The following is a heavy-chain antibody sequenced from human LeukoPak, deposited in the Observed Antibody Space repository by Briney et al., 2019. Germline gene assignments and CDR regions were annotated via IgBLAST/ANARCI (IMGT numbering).Heavy chain of an antibody. V-gene: IGHV4-34*01. Sequence: SETLSLTCAVYGGSFSGYYWSWIRQPPGKGLEWIGEISHSGSTNYNPSLKSRVTISVDTSKNQFSLKLSSVTAADTAVYYCARGVPAARFDYWGQGTLVTVSS. CDR2: ISHSGST. D-gene: IGHD2-2*01. CDR1: GGSFSGYY. CDR3: ARGVPAARFDY. J-gene: IGHJ4*02.